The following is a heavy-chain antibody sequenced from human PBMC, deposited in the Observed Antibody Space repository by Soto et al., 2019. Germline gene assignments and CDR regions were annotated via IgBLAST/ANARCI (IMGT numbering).Heavy chain of an antibody. D-gene: IGHD6-13*01. J-gene: IGHJ4*02. V-gene: IGHV4-59*01. CDR1: SDSISSYY. Sequence: SETLSLTCTVSSDSISSYYWSWIRQPPGRRLEWIGYISYSGSTDYNPSLKSRVTISGDTSKNQFSLKVSSVTAADTAVYYCARGTSWQLPFDYWGQGTLVTVSS. CDR2: ISYSGST. CDR3: ARGTSWQLPFDY.